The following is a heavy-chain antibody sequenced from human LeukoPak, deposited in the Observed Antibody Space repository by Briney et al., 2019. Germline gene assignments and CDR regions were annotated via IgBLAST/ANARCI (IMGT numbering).Heavy chain of an antibody. J-gene: IGHJ4*02. CDR3: ARRKTLFWYFDY. Sequence: PSETLSLTCAVSVYSISSGYSWDWIRQSPGKGLEWIGNIYSSGSTYYNPSLKSRVTISVDTSKNQFSLSLNSVTAADTAVYYCARRKTLFWYFDYWGQGTLVTVSS. V-gene: IGHV4-38-2*01. D-gene: IGHD3-3*01. CDR2: IYSSGST. CDR1: VYSISSGYS.